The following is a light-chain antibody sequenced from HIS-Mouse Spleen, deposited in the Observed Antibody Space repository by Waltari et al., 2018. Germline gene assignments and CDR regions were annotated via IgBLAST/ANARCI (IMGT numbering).Light chain of an antibody. V-gene: IGLV2-23*01. Sequence: QSALTQPASVSGSPGQSTTISCTGTSSDVGRYNLVPWYQQHPGKAPKLMIYEGSKRPSGVSNRFSGSKSGNTASLTISGLQAEDEADYYCCSYAGSSTYVFGTGTKVTVL. J-gene: IGLJ1*01. CDR3: CSYAGSSTYV. CDR1: SSDVGRYNL. CDR2: EGS.